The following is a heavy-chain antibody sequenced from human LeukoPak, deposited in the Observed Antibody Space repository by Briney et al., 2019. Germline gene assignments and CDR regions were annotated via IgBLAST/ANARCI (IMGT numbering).Heavy chain of an antibody. CDR1: GFTFSSYA. Sequence: HTGGSLRLSCVASGFTFSSYAMSWVRQAPGKGLEWVSSLSGSGESKLYADSVKGRFTISRDNSKNTVYLQMNSLRVEDTAIYYCARSGSGWFDRWGQGTLVTVSA. D-gene: IGHD6-19*01. V-gene: IGHV3-23*01. CDR3: ARSGSGWFDR. CDR2: LSGSGESK. J-gene: IGHJ5*02.